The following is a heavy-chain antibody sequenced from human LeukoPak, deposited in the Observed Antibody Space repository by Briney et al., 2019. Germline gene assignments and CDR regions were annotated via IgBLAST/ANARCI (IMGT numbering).Heavy chain of an antibody. Sequence: PSETLSLTCSVSGGSVSGGSYHWTWIRQPAGKGLEWIGRIYSDGTTNYDPSLKSRVTISVDTSKNQFSLKLSSVTAADTAVYYCARVHNWNDLGAFDIWGQGTMVTVSS. V-gene: IGHV4-61*10. CDR2: IYSDGTT. CDR3: ARVHNWNDLGAFDI. CDR1: GGSVSGGSYH. D-gene: IGHD1-20*01. J-gene: IGHJ3*02.